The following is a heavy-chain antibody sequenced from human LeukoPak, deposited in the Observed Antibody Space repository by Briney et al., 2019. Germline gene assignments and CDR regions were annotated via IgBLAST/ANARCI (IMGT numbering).Heavy chain of an antibody. CDR1: GGSFRGYY. CDR2: INHSGST. D-gene: IGHD2-15*01. V-gene: IGHV4-34*01. Sequence: PSETLSLTCAVCGGSFRGYYWSWIRQPPGKGLEWMGEINHSGSTNYNPSLKSRVTISVDTSKNQFSLKLSSVTAADTAVYYCARGSGRRYCSGGSCYGNPFPYYFDYWGQGTLVTVSS. J-gene: IGHJ4*02. CDR3: ARGSGRRYCSGGSCYGNPFPYYFDY.